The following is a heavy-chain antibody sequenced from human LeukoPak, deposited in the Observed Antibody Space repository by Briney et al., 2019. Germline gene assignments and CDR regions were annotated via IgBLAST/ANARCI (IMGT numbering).Heavy chain of an antibody. D-gene: IGHD6-6*01. Sequence: PLETLSLTCTVSGGSISSSSYYWGWIRQPPGKGLEWIGSIYYRGSTYYNPSLKSRVTISVDASKNQFSLKLTSVTATDTAVYYCARLIASSVDFDYWGQGTLVTVSS. V-gene: IGHV4-39*01. CDR2: IYYRGST. CDR3: ARLIASSVDFDY. CDR1: GGSISSSSYY. J-gene: IGHJ4*02.